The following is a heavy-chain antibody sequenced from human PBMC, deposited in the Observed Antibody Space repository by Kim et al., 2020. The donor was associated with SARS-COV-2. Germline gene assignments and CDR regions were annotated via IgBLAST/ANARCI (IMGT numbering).Heavy chain of an antibody. J-gene: IGHJ4*02. V-gene: IGHV1-3*01. CDR3: ARSLYYDILTGYFN. D-gene: IGHD3-9*01. Sequence: SQKFQGRVTITRDTSASTAYMELSSLRSEDTAVYYCARSLYYDILTGYFNWGQGTLVTVSS.